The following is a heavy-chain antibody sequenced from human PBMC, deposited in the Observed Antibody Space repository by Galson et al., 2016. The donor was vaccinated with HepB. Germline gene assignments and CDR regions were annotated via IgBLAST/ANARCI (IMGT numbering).Heavy chain of an antibody. CDR3: VRGVAGCDY. V-gene: IGHV3-30*14. Sequence: SLRLSCAASGFTFSDCDFHWVRQAPGKGLDWVAVISKTGDTTFYGDSVKGRFTISRENAKSTVYLQINSLRAEDTAVYYCVRGVAGCDYWGQGTLVTVSS. CDR1: GFTFSDCD. J-gene: IGHJ4*02. CDR2: ISKTGDTT. D-gene: IGHD6-19*01.